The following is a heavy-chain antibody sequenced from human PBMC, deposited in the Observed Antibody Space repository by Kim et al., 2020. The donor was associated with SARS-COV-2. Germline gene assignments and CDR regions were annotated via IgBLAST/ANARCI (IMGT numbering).Heavy chain of an antibody. CDR3: AKDSVGEEYSPNDAFDI. Sequence: GGSLRLSCAASGFTFSSYAMSWVRQAPGKGLEWVSAISGSGGSTYYADSVKGRFTISRDNSKNTLYLQMNSLRAEDTAVYYCAKDSVGEEYSPNDAFDIWGQGTMVTVSS. CDR2: ISGSGGST. CDR1: GFTFSSYA. V-gene: IGHV3-23*01. J-gene: IGHJ3*02. D-gene: IGHD3-16*01.